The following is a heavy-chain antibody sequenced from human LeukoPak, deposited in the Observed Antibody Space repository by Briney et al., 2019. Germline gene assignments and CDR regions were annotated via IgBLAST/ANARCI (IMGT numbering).Heavy chain of an antibody. CDR2: IHHSGST. D-gene: IGHD6-6*01. J-gene: IGHJ4*02. CDR3: ARDLIAARPSDY. V-gene: IGHV4-38-2*02. Sequence: PSETLSLTCTVSGYSISSGYYWGWIRQPPGKGLEWIGSIHHSGSTYYNPSLKSRVTISVDTSKNQFSLKPSSVTAADTAVYYCARDLIAARPSDYWGQGTLVTVSS. CDR1: GYSISSGYY.